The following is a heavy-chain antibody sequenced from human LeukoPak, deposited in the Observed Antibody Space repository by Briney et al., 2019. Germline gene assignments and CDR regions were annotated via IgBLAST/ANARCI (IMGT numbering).Heavy chain of an antibody. Sequence: SETLSLTCSASGGSMSSCYWSWIRQPPGKGLEWIGYIYSFGNTNYNPSLKSRITISIDTSKNQFSLKLSSVTAADTAVYYCARLPGRDCSSTSCRFLRAFDIWGQGTLVTVSS. CDR1: GGSMSSCY. D-gene: IGHD2-2*01. CDR3: ARLPGRDCSSTSCRFLRAFDI. V-gene: IGHV4-59*01. CDR2: IYSFGNT. J-gene: IGHJ3*02.